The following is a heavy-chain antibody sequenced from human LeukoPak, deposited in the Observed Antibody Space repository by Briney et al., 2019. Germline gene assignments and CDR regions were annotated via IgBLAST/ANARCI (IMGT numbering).Heavy chain of an antibody. CDR1: GYTLTELS. CDR3: ATDRAVVNWFDP. CDR2: FDPKDGET. Sequence: VASVKVPCKVSGYTLTELSMHWVRQAPGKGLEWMGGFDPKDGETIYAQKFQGRVTMTEDTSTDTAYMELSSLRSEDTAVYYCATDRAVVNWFDPWGQGTLVTVSS. D-gene: IGHD4-23*01. V-gene: IGHV1-24*01. J-gene: IGHJ5*02.